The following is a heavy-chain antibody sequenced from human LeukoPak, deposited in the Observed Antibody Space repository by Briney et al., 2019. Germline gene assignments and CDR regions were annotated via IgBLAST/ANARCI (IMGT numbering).Heavy chain of an antibody. J-gene: IGHJ4*02. D-gene: IGHD1-26*01. CDR2: ISAYNGNT. CDR3: ARDRRVGATNFDY. CDR1: VSSFTSYG. Sequence: GASVKVSFNASVSSFTSYGISWLWLAPGPGHGRVGWISAYNGNTTYAQKLQGRVNMTTDTTTSTAYMELRSLRSDDTAVYYCARDRRVGATNFDYWGQGTLVTVSS. V-gene: IGHV1-18*01.